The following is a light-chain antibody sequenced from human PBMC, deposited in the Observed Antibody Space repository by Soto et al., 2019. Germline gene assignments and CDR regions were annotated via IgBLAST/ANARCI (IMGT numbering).Light chain of an antibody. J-gene: IGKJ5*01. CDR1: QSISSN. CDR2: GAS. CDR3: QQYYNFPPIT. V-gene: IGKV3-15*01. Sequence: IIMSHSPATLSVSPGERATLSCRASQSISSNLAWYQQKPGQAPRLLIYGASTRATGIPARFSGSGSGTEFTLTISSLQPEDFAIYYCQQYYNFPPITFGQGTRLEI.